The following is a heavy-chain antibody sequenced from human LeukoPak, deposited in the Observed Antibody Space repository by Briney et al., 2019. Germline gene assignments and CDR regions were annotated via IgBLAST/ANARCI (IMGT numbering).Heavy chain of an antibody. V-gene: IGHV4-39*07. CDR3: ARAGRYCSSTRCYTVWFDP. Sequence: SETLSLTCTVSGGSISSSSYYWGWIRQPPGKGLEWIGSFYYSGSTYYNPSLKSRVTISVDTSKNQFSLKLSSVTAADTAVYYCARAGRYCSSTRCYTVWFDPWGQGTLVAVSS. J-gene: IGHJ5*02. D-gene: IGHD2-2*02. CDR2: FYYSGST. CDR1: GGSISSSSYY.